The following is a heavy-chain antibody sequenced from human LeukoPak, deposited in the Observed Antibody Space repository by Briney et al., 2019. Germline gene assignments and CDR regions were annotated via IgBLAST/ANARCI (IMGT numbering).Heavy chain of an antibody. D-gene: IGHD2-15*01. CDR2: FHDSGST. CDR1: GRSISSYY. J-gene: IGHJ4*02. CDR3: ARHHDGGPKLRLDF. Sequence: PSDTLSLTCTVSGRSISSYYWSWIRQSPGKALEWIVFFHDSGSTNYHPSLNSRVTTSIDTSMNQLSLTLVSVTAADTAVYFCARHHDGGPKLRLDFWGLGVLVTVSS. V-gene: IGHV4-59*08.